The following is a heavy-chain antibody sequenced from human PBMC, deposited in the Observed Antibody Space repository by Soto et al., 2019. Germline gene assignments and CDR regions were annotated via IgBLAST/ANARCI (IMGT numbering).Heavy chain of an antibody. CDR1: GGSISSHHW. Sequence: QVQLQESGPGLVKPSGTLSLTCAVSGGSISSHHWWTWVRQSPGQGLERIGEIFHGGTTNYSPSLKSRVTISIDKSKNEFSLNLSSVTAADMAVYYCARCAYGSYTFGLDVWGQGTTVTVSS. J-gene: IGHJ6*02. V-gene: IGHV4-4*02. D-gene: IGHD3-10*01. CDR3: ARCAYGSYTFGLDV. CDR2: IFHGGTT.